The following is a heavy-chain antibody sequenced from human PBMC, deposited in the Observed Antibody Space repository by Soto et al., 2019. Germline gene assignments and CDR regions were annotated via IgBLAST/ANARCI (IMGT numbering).Heavy chain of an antibody. J-gene: IGHJ4*02. V-gene: IGHV4-34*01. D-gene: IGHD6-13*01. Sequence: SETLSLTCAFYGLSFSGYYWILIRQPPGKGLEWIGEINHSGSTNYNPSLKSRVTISVDTSKNQFSLKLSSVTAADTAVYYCARTRIAAAGTRFDYWGQGTLVTVSS. CDR3: ARTRIAAAGTRFDY. CDR1: GLSFSGYY. CDR2: INHSGST.